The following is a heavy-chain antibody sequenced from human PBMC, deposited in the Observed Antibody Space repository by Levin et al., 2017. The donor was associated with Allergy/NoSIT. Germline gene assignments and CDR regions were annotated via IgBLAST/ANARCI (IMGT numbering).Heavy chain of an antibody. J-gene: IGHJ3*02. CDR3: ATRLKYNWNSDDAFDM. CDR2: ISAYNGNI. CDR1: GYTFTSYG. Sequence: GASVKVSCKASGYTFTSYGITWVRQAPGQGLEWMGWISAYNGNIKYAQKLQGRVTMTTDTSTSTAYMELRSLRSDDTAVYYCATRLKYNWNSDDAFDMWGQGTMVTVSS. V-gene: IGHV1-18*01. D-gene: IGHD1-7*01.